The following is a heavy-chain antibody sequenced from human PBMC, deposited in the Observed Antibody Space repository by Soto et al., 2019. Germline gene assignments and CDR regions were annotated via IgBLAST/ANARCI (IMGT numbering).Heavy chain of an antibody. D-gene: IGHD2-2*01. CDR3: ARGDSTWSY. J-gene: IGHJ4*02. Sequence: QVQLVESGGALVKPGGSLRLSCAASGFTFSDYYMSCIRQAPGKGLEWVSHISSSTGYTNYADSVKGRFTISRDNTKKSLYLQMNSLRAEDTAVYYCARGDSTWSYWGQGTLVTVSS. CDR1: GFTFSDYY. CDR2: ISSSTGYT. V-gene: IGHV3-11*05.